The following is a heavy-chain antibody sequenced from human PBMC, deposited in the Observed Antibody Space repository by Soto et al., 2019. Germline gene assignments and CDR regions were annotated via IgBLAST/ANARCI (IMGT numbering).Heavy chain of an antibody. J-gene: IGHJ6*02. CDR2: IIPIFGTA. Sequence: QVQLVQSGAEVRKPGSSVKVSCKASGGTFSRHAISWVRQAPGQGLEWMGGIIPIFGTANHAQKFQGRVTIIADESTSTVYMELSSLRSEDTAMYYCARFVGSWDYYYYYGMDVWGQGTTVTVSS. D-gene: IGHD2-15*01. CDR1: GGTFSRHA. CDR3: ARFVGSWDYYYYYGMDV. V-gene: IGHV1-69*01.